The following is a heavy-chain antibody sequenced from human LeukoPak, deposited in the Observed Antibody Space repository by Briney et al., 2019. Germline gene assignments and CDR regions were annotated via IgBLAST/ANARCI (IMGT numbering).Heavy chain of an antibody. J-gene: IGHJ4*02. CDR2: ISSSGSAI. Sequence: GGSLRLSCAASGFTFSDYYMSWIRQAPGKGLEWVSYISSSGSAIHYADSVKGRFTISRDNAKNSLYLQMNSLRVEDTAVYYCARVMRSGSPFDYWGQGTLVTVSS. V-gene: IGHV3-11*01. D-gene: IGHD1-26*01. CDR1: GFTFSDYY. CDR3: ARVMRSGSPFDY.